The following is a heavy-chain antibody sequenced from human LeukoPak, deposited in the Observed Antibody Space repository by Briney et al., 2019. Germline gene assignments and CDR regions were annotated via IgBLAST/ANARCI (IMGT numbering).Heavy chain of an antibody. V-gene: IGHV4-34*01. D-gene: IGHD3-22*01. J-gene: IGHJ5*02. CDR2: INHSGST. Sequence: SETLSLTCAVYGGSFSGYYWSWIRQPPGKGLEGIGKINHSGSTNYNPSLKSRVTISVDTSKNQFSLKLSSVTAADTAVYYCARGRRSSTYYYDSSGSKGGFDPWGQGTLVTVSS. CDR1: GGSFSGYY. CDR3: ARGRRSSTYYYDSSGSKGGFDP.